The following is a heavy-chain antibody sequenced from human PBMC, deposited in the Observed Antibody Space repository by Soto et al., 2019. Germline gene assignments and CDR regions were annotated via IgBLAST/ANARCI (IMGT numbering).Heavy chain of an antibody. CDR3: ASDLGTAYDR. D-gene: IGHD5-18*01. Sequence: QVQLVESGGGVVQPGRSLRLSCAASGFTFTSYAMHWVRQAPGKGLEWVALISDDGSDKYYADSVKGRFTISRDISKNSLYLQMNSLRAEDTATYYCASDLGTAYDRWGQGTLVTVSS. CDR1: GFTFTSYA. J-gene: IGHJ5*02. V-gene: IGHV3-30-3*01. CDR2: ISDDGSDK.